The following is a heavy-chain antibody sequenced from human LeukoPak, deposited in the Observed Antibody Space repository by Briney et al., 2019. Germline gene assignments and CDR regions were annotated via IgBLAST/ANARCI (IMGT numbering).Heavy chain of an antibody. D-gene: IGHD6-19*01. CDR3: ARAPSSHSSGWYGVDY. Sequence: GASVKVSCKASGGTFISYTISWVRQAPGQGLEWRGGIIPILGIANYAQKFQGRVTITADKSTSTAYMELSSLRSEDTAVYFCARAPSSHSSGWYGVDYWGQGTLVTVSS. V-gene: IGHV1-69*10. CDR1: GGTFISYT. J-gene: IGHJ4*02. CDR2: IIPILGIA.